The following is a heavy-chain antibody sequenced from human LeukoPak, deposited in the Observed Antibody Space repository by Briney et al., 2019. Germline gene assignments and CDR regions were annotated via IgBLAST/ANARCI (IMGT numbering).Heavy chain of an antibody. CDR2: INTDTRGT. J-gene: IGHJ4*02. CDR1: GFTFSDYW. Sequence: PGGSLRLSCAASGFTFSDYWMHWVRQAPGKGLVWVSIINTDTRGTYYADSVKGRFTISRDNAKSALYLQMNSLRAEDTAVYYCARRNSYFDYWGQGTLVTVSS. CDR3: ARRNSYFDY. D-gene: IGHD2/OR15-2a*01. V-gene: IGHV3-74*01.